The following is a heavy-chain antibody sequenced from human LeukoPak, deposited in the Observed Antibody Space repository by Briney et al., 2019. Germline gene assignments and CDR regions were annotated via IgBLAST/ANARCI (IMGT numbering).Heavy chain of an antibody. V-gene: IGHV4-39*01. Sequence: PSETLSLTCTVSGDSISTSNSYWGWIRQPPGKGLEWIGSIYYSGNTYYNASLKSRVTISVDTSKNQFSLKLTSVTAADTAVYYCARTFYRSPGGGYFDYWGQGTLVTVSS. CDR2: IYYSGNT. D-gene: IGHD2/OR15-2a*01. CDR3: ARTFYRSPGGGYFDY. CDR1: GDSISTSNSY. J-gene: IGHJ4*02.